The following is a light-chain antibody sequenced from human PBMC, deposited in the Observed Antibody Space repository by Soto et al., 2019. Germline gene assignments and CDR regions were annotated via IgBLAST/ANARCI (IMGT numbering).Light chain of an antibody. J-gene: IGLJ1*01. V-gene: IGLV2-18*02. CDR3: NSYTSSSTYV. Sequence: QSVLTQPPSVSGSPGQSVTISCTGTSSDVGSYNRVSWYQQPPGTAPKLMIYEVSNRPSGVPDRFSGSKSGNTASLTISGLQAEDEADYYCNSYTSSSTYVFGTATKVTVL. CDR2: EVS. CDR1: SSDVGSYNR.